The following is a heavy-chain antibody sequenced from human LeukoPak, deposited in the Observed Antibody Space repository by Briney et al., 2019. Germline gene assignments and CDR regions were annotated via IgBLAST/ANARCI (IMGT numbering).Heavy chain of an antibody. CDR2: ISYDGSNK. CDR1: GFTFSSYA. V-gene: IGHV3-30-3*01. Sequence: GGSLRLSCAASGFTFSSYAMHWVRQAPGKGLEWVPVISYDGSNKYYADSVKGRFTISRDNSKNTLYLQMNSLRAEDTTVYYCARDCSGGSCRGYYYYGMDVWGQGTTVTVSS. CDR3: ARDCSGGSCRGYYYYGMDV. D-gene: IGHD2-15*01. J-gene: IGHJ6*02.